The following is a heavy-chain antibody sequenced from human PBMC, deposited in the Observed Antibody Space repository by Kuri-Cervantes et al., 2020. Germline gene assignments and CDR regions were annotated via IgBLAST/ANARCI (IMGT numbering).Heavy chain of an antibody. Sequence: GGSLRLSCVGSGFTFGDYTINWFRQAPGKGLEWVALIRSDSYGGTRDYAASVKDRFTISRDDSKSIAYLQMNSLEIDDTAVYYCTRNRTTPFDYWGQGTLVTVSS. CDR2: IRSDSYGGTR. V-gene: IGHV3-49*03. CDR3: TRNRTTPFDY. CDR1: GFTFGDYT. D-gene: IGHD1-14*01. J-gene: IGHJ4*02.